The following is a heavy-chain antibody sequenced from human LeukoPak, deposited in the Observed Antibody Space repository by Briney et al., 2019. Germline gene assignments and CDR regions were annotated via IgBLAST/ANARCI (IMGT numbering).Heavy chain of an antibody. J-gene: IGHJ4*02. CDR1: GYTFTGYY. Sequence: GASVKVSCKASGYTFTGYYMHWVRQAPGQGLEWMGWINPNSGGTNYAQKFQGRVTMTRDMSTSTVYMELSSLRSEDTAVYYCARDLIYMAFSAAVSAGYWGQGTLVTVSS. CDR2: INPNSGGT. CDR3: ARDLIYMAFSAAVSAGY. D-gene: IGHD6-13*01. V-gene: IGHV1-2*02.